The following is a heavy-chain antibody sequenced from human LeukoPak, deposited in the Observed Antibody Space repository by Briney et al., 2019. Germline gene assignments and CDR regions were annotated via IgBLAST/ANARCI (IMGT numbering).Heavy chain of an antibody. V-gene: IGHV3-21*01. CDR1: RFTFSSYS. Sequence: PGGSLRLSCAASRFTFSSYSMNWVRQAPGKGLEWVSSISSSSSYIYYADSVKGRFTISRDNAKNSLYLQMNSLRAEDTAVYYCARDRSGGSRYYDFWSGYYSFDYWGQGTLVTVSS. J-gene: IGHJ4*02. D-gene: IGHD3-3*01. CDR3: ARDRSGGSRYYDFWSGYYSFDY. CDR2: ISSSSSYI.